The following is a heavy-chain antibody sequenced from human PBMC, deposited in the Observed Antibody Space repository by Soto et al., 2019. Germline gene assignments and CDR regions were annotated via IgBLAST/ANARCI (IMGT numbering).Heavy chain of an antibody. CDR1: GGSISSGGYS. V-gene: IGHV4-30-2*01. D-gene: IGHD2-21*02. CDR3: ARVQWDIVVVTASWFDP. Sequence: QLQLQESGSGLVKPSQTLSLTCAVSGGSISSGGYSWSWIRQPPGKGLEWIGYIYHSGSTYYNPPLKSRVTISVDRSKNQFSLKLRSVTAADTAVYYWARVQWDIVVVTASWFDPWGQGTLVTVSS. CDR2: IYHSGST. J-gene: IGHJ5*02.